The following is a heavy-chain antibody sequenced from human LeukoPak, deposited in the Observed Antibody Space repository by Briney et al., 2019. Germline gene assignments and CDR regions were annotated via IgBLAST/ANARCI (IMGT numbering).Heavy chain of an antibody. J-gene: IGHJ4*02. CDR3: AKAYYYYDSSGSDY. CDR2: ISGSGGST. D-gene: IGHD3-22*01. Sequence: PGGSLRLSCAASGFTFSSYAMSWVRQAPGKGLEWVSAISGSGGSTYYADSVKGRFTISRDNSKNTLYLQMNSLRAEDTAVYYCAKAYYYYDSSGSDYWGQGTLVTVSS. CDR1: GFTFSSYA. V-gene: IGHV3-23*01.